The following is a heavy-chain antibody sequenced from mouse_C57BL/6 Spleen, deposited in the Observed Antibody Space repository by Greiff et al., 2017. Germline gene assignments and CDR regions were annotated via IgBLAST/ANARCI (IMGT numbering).Heavy chain of an antibody. CDR3: ERPVGYYAMDY. V-gene: IGHV1-76*01. CDR1: GYTFTDYY. CDR2: IYPGSGNT. Sequence: QVHVKQSGAELVRPGASVKLSCKASGYTFTDYYINWVKQRPGQGLEWIARIYPGSGNTYYNEKFKGKATLTAEKSSSTAYMQLRSLTSEDSAVYVGERPVGYYAMDYWGQGTSVTVSS. J-gene: IGHJ4*01.